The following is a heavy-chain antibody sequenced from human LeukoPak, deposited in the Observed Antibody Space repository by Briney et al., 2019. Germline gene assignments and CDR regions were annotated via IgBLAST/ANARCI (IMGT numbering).Heavy chain of an antibody. D-gene: IGHD4-17*01. V-gene: IGHV3-53*01. CDR1: GFTVSSNY. J-gene: IGHJ4*02. Sequence: GGSLRLSCAASGFTVSSNYVSWVRQAPGKGLEWVSVIYSGGSTYYADSVKGRFTISRDNSKNTLYLQMNSLRAEDTAVYYCARGHDYGDYVFDYWGQGTLVTVSS. CDR3: ARGHDYGDYVFDY. CDR2: IYSGGST.